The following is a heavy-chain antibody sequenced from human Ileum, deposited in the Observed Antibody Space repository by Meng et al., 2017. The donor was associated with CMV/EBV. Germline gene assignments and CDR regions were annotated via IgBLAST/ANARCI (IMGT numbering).Heavy chain of an antibody. CDR1: TFSVFY. CDR2: VIPKHGYT. J-gene: IGHJ5*02. D-gene: IGHD2-21*01. CDR3: ARDGVVCGDTTCRGFFS. V-gene: IGHV1-2*02. Sequence: TFSVFYLPCVRHAPGPGLAWMGCVIPKHGYTNYAQKFQGRVTMSRDPSISTAYMELSGLRHDDTAVYYCARDGVVCGDTTCRGFFSWGQGTLVTVSS.